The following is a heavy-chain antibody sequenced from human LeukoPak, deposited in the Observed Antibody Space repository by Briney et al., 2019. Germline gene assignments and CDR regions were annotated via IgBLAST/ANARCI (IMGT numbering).Heavy chain of an antibody. CDR1: GFTFSIYS. D-gene: IGHD5-18*01. Sequence: GGSLRLSCAASGFTFSIYSMIWVRLAPGKGLEWVSSITSTSRYIYYADSVKGRFTISRDNAKNLLYLQMNSLRAEDTAIYYCTRHTHGYPPSYYYYYIDVWGKGTTVTVSS. CDR2: ITSTSRYI. CDR3: TRHTHGYPPSYYYYYIDV. V-gene: IGHV3-21*06. J-gene: IGHJ6*03.